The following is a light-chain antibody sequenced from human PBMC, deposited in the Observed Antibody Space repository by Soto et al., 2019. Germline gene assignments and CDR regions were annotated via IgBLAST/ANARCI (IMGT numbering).Light chain of an antibody. J-gene: IGKJ5*01. V-gene: IGKV3-20*01. Sequence: EIVLTQSPGTLSLSPGERATLSCRASQSVSTNLAWYQQKPGQAPRLLIYGASSRATGIPDRFSGSGSGTDFTLTISRLEPEDFAVYYCQQYGSTITFGQGTRLEN. CDR2: GAS. CDR1: QSVSTN. CDR3: QQYGSTIT.